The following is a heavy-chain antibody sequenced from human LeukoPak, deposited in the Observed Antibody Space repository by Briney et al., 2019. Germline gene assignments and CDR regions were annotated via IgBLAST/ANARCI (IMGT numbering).Heavy chain of an antibody. CDR3: ARRKYSGSYYWFDP. Sequence: SETLSLTCTVSGGSISSSSYYWGWIRQPPGKGLEWIGSIYYSGSTYYNPSLRSRVTISVDTSKNQFSLKLTSLTAADTAVYYCARRKYSGSYYWFDPWGQGTLVTVSS. CDR1: GGSISSSSYY. CDR2: IYYSGST. J-gene: IGHJ5*02. D-gene: IGHD1-26*01. V-gene: IGHV4-39*01.